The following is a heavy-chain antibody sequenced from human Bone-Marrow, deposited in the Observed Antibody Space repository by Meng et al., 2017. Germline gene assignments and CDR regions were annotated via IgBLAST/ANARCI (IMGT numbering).Heavy chain of an antibody. CDR2: ISSSGSTI. CDR3: ARGDNYDILTGYPS. D-gene: IGHD3-9*01. V-gene: IGHV3-48*03. CDR1: GFTFSSYE. Sequence: GESLKISCAASGFTFSSYEMNWVRQAPGKGLEWVSYISSSGSTIYYADSVKGRFTISRDNAKNSLYLPMNSLRAEDTAVYYCARGDNYDILTGYPSWGQGTLVTVSS. J-gene: IGHJ5*02.